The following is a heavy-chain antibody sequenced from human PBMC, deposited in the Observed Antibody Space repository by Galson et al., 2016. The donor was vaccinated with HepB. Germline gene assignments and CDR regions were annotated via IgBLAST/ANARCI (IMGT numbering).Heavy chain of an antibody. CDR2: IIPFLRAP. V-gene: IGHV1-69*13. CDR3: ARGSGWYGKD. D-gene: IGHD6-13*01. CDR1: GGKFSTYS. J-gene: IGHJ4*02. Sequence: SVKVSCKASGGKFSTYSISWVRQAPGQGLEWMGGIIPFLRAPHYVQRFQDRVTITADESTSTAYMELRSLRSEDTAVYYCARGSGWYGKDWGQGTLVTVSS.